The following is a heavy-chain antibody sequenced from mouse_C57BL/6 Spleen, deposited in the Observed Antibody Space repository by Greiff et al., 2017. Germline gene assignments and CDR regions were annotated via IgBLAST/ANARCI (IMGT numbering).Heavy chain of an antibody. Sequence: VQLQQSGAELVKPGASVKISCKASGYAFSSYWMNWVKQRPGKGLEWIGQIYPGDGDTNYNGKFKGKATLTADKSSSTAYMQLSSLTSEDSAVYVCARSRDYGVPFDYWSQGTTLTVSS. V-gene: IGHV1-80*01. J-gene: IGHJ2*01. CDR1: GYAFSSYW. CDR3: ARSRDYGVPFDY. CDR2: IYPGDGDT. D-gene: IGHD2-4*01.